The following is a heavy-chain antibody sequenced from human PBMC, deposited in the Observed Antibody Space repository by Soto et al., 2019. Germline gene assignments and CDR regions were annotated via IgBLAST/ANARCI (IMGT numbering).Heavy chain of an antibody. Sequence: ASVKVSCKASGYTFTSYDINWVRQATGQGLEWMGWMNPNSGNTGYAQKIQGRVTMTRNTSISTAYMELSSPRSEDTAVYYCARSSIAAAGTLDYWGQGTLVTVSS. CDR3: ARSSIAAAGTLDY. V-gene: IGHV1-8*01. CDR1: GYTFTSYD. CDR2: MNPNSGNT. J-gene: IGHJ4*02. D-gene: IGHD6-13*01.